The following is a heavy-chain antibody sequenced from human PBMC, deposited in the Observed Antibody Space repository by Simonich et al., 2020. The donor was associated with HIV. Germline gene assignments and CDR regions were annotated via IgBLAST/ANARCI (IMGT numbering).Heavy chain of an antibody. Sequence: EVQLVESGGGLVKPGGSLRLSCAASGFTFSSYSMNCVRHSPGKGLEWVSSISSSSSYIYYADSVKGRFTISRDNAKNSLYLQMNSLRAEDTAVYYCARDGRKGSSTSCSDYWGQGTLVTVSS. D-gene: IGHD2-2*01. J-gene: IGHJ4*02. CDR3: ARDGRKGSSTSCSDY. CDR2: ISSSSSYI. V-gene: IGHV3-21*01. CDR1: GFTFSSYS.